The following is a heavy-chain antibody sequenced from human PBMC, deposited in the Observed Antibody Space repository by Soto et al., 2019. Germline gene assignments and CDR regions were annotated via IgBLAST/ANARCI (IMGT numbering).Heavy chain of an antibody. J-gene: IGHJ4*02. CDR3: ARDLSSSWYRNCFDY. CDR1: GFTFSDYY. D-gene: IGHD6-13*01. Sequence: QVQLVESGGGLVKPGGSLRLSCAASGFTFSDYYMSWIRQAPGKGLEWVSYISSSSSYTNYADSVKGRFTISRDNAKNSLYLQMNSLRAEDTAVYYCARDLSSSWYRNCFDYWGQGTLVNVSS. CDR2: ISSSSSYT. V-gene: IGHV3-11*06.